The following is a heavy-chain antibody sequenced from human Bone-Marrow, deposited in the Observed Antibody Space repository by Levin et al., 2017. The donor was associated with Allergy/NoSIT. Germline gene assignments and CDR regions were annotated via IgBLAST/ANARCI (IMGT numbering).Heavy chain of an antibody. D-gene: IGHD3-9*01. V-gene: IGHV2-5*02. Sequence: ESGPTLVKPTQTLTLTCTFSGFSLSTSGVGVGWIRQPPGKALEWLALIYWDDDKRYSPSLKIRLTITKDTSKNQVVLTMTNMDPVDTATYYCAHTRITISRADAFDIWGQGTMVTVSS. CDR1: GFSLSTSGVG. CDR3: AHTRITISRADAFDI. CDR2: IYWDDDK. J-gene: IGHJ3*02.